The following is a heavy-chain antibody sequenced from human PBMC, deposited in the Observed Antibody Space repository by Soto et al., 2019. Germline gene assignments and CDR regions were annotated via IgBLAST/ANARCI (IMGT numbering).Heavy chain of an antibody. D-gene: IGHD6-13*01. Sequence: PSETLSLTCTVSGGSISSYYWSWIRQPAGKGLEWIGRVYTSGSTNYNPSLKGRVTISVDTSKNRFSLKMSSVTTADTAVYYCARGAAPGADHGMDVWGKGTTVTVSS. J-gene: IGHJ6*04. CDR3: ARGAAPGADHGMDV. V-gene: IGHV4-4*07. CDR1: GGSISSYY. CDR2: VYTSGST.